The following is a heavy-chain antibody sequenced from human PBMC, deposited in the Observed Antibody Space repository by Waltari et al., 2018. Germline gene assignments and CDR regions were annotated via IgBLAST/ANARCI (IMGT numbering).Heavy chain of an antibody. Sequence: QVQLQQWGAGLLKPSETLSLTCAVYGGSFSGYYWSWIRQPPGKGLEWIGEINHSGRTNYNPSLKSRVTRSVDTAKNQFSLKLSSVTAADTAVYYCARGRSSKEIDAFDIWGQGTMVTVSS. CDR2: INHSGRT. D-gene: IGHD2-2*01. CDR3: ARGRSSKEIDAFDI. J-gene: IGHJ3*02. V-gene: IGHV4-34*01. CDR1: GGSFSGYY.